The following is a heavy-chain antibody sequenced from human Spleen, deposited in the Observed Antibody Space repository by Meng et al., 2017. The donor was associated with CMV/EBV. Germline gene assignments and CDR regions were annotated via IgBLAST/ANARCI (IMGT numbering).Heavy chain of an antibody. CDR3: ARAEAARPDDYYYYYGMDV. D-gene: IGHD6-6*01. CDR2: ITPTFETA. J-gene: IGHJ6*02. Sequence: SVKVSCKASGGTFSSSSLMWVRQAPGQGLEWMGGITPTFETADYAQKFRDRVTITTDDSATTAYMDMSSLGSEDTAVYYCARAEAARPDDYYYYYGMDVWGQGTTVTVSS. V-gene: IGHV1-69*05. CDR1: GGTFSSSS.